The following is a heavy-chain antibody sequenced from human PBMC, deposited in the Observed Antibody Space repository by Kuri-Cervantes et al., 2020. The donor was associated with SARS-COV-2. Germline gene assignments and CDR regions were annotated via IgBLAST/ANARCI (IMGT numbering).Heavy chain of an antibody. CDR3: ARDDRAGHFDV. Sequence: LSLTCAASGFTFTDYWMSWVRQAPGKGLEWVGNVRPDGNSKGYVDAVKGRFTISRDNAKNSLYLQMDSLSAEDTAVYYCARDDRAGHFDVWGQGTMVTVSS. V-gene: IGHV3-7*03. J-gene: IGHJ3*01. D-gene: IGHD3-10*01. CDR2: VRPDGNSK. CDR1: GFTFTDYW.